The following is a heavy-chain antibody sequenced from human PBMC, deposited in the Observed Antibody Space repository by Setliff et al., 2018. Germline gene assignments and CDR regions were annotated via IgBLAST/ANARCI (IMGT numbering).Heavy chain of an antibody. CDR2: LIPMFGTP. V-gene: IGHV1-69*05. CDR1: GDSFSNYA. J-gene: IGHJ4*02. D-gene: IGHD2-21*01. Sequence: SVKVSCKASGDSFSNYAISWVRQAPGQGLEWMGGLIPMFGTPSYAQKFQGRVTIITDEFTGTAYMELSSLTSDDTAVYYCTRSRAPSVVLAADFDFWGQGTPVTVSS. CDR3: TRSRAPSVVLAADFDF.